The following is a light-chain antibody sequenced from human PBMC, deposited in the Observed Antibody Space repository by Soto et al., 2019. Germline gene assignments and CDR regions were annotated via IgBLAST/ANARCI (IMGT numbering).Light chain of an antibody. V-gene: IGKV1-33*01. Sequence: DIQMTQSPSSLSASVGDRVTITCQASHDISNYLSWYQQKPGKAPKLLIYDTSNLETGVPSRFSGSGSGTDFTFTISSLQPEDIATYYCQQYNNLPRTFGGGTKVEIK. CDR1: HDISNY. CDR2: DTS. CDR3: QQYNNLPRT. J-gene: IGKJ4*01.